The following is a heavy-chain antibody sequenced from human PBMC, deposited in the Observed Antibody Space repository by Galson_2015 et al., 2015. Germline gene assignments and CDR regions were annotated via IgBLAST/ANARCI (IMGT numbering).Heavy chain of an antibody. V-gene: IGHV1-46*01. CDR1: GYTFSNYH. J-gene: IGHJ4*02. D-gene: IGHD5-12*01. CDR2: VTPGSGAT. CDR3: ARETSATGYGDH. Sequence: QSGAEVKKPGASVKVSCKASGYTFSNYHIHWVRQAPGQGLEWMGIVTPGSGATSYAEKFQGRVIMTGDMSTTTAFLELSSLRSDDTALYYCARETSATGYGDHWGQGTLVTVSS.